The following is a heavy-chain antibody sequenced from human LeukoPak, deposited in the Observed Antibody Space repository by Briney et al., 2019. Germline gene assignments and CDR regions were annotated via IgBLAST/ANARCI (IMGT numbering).Heavy chain of an antibody. Sequence: SETRSLTCAVYGGSFSGYYWSWVRQPPGKGVEGIATIYYIASTYYTPSLNTLVTISVATSKNPFSLKLSSVTAADTAVYYCARGGNNHYYRLPVDYWGQGTLVTVSS. CDR1: GGSFSGYY. D-gene: IGHD1-14*01. J-gene: IGHJ4*02. CDR3: ARGGNNHYYRLPVDY. V-gene: IGHV4-34*01. CDR2: IYYIAST.